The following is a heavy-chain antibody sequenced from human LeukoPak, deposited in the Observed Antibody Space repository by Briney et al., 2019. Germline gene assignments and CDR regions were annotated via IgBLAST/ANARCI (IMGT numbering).Heavy chain of an antibody. J-gene: IGHJ4*02. V-gene: IGHV4-38-2*02. CDR3: ARELDSPDEIEDY. Sequence: GSLRLSCAASGFTFNTYSMNWVRQAPGKGLEWIGSIYHSGSTYYNPSLKSRVTISVDTSKNQFSLKLSSVTAADTAVYYCARELDSPDEIEDYWGQGTLVTVSS. D-gene: IGHD3-22*01. CDR1: GFTFNTYS. CDR2: IYHSGST.